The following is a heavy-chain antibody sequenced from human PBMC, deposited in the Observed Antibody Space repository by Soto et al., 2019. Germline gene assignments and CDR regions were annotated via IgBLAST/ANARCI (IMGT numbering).Heavy chain of an antibody. V-gene: IGHV3-23*01. D-gene: IGHD5-18*01. Sequence: VQLLESGGDLVQPGGSLRVSCAASGFTFSSYAMSWVRQAPGKGPEWVSAITGSGGDTFHADSVKGRFTISRDNTKNTLYLQMNSLRAEDTAVYYCVKGSASVRPYYFDSWGQGTLVTVSS. CDR2: ITGSGGDT. CDR1: GFTFSSYA. J-gene: IGHJ4*02. CDR3: VKGSASVRPYYFDS.